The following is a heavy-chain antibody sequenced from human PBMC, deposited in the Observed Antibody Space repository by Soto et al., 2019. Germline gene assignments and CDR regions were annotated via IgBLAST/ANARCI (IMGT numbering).Heavy chain of an antibody. CDR1: GFIFDDYA. J-gene: IGHJ4*02. Sequence: PGGSLRLSCAASGFIFDDYAMHWVRQAPGKGLEWVSGISWNSGSIGYADSVKGRFTISRDNAKNSLYLQMNSLRAEDTALYYCAKDSLYYYDSSGYHPLDYWGQGTLVTVSS. D-gene: IGHD3-22*01. CDR3: AKDSLYYYDSSGYHPLDY. V-gene: IGHV3-9*01. CDR2: ISWNSGSI.